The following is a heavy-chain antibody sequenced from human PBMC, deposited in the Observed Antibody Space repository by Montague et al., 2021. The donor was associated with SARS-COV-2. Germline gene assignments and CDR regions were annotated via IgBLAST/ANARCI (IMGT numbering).Heavy chain of an antibody. V-gene: IGHV4-4*08. CDR3: ARDHSS. CDR2: IYDSGNV. J-gene: IGHJ5*02. D-gene: IGHD2-21*01. Sequence: SETLSLTCAVSGGSIRNYHWSWIRQPPGRGLEWIAYIYDSGNVDYNPSLKSRVTILVDTSKNQFSLKLRSVTAADTAVFYCARDHSSWGQGTLVTVSS. CDR1: GGSIRNYH.